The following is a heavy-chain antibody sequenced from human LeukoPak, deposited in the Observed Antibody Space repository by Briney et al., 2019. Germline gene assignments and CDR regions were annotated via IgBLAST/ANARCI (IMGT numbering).Heavy chain of an antibody. Sequence: SEPLSLTRALCGVHFRGYHWGWGRPPPREGLEWIVYIYYSGSTNYNPSLKSRVTISVDTSKNQFSLKLSSVTAADTAVYYCARLSPRGLDYWGQGTLVTVSS. CDR2: IYYSGST. CDR3: ARLSPRGLDY. V-gene: IGHV4-59*08. J-gene: IGHJ4*02. CDR1: GVHFRGYH. D-gene: IGHD3-10*01.